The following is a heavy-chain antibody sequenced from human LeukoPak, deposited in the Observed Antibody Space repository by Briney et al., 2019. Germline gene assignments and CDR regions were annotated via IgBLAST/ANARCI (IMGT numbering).Heavy chain of an antibody. CDR1: GYTFTSNY. Sequence: GASVKVSCKAFGYTFTSNYMHWVRQAPGQGPEWMGVISPSGGSTTYAQKFQGRVTLTRDTSISTAYMELSRLRSDDTAVYYCARENIVVVVAATRVYYYMDVWGKGTTVTVSS. CDR2: ISPSGGST. D-gene: IGHD2-15*01. CDR3: ARENIVVVVAATRVYYYMDV. V-gene: IGHV1-46*01. J-gene: IGHJ6*03.